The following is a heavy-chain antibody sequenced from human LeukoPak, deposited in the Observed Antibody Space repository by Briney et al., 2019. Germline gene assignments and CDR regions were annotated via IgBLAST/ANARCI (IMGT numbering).Heavy chain of an antibody. CDR3: TRERKYYYDSSGYFDY. J-gene: IGHJ4*02. Sequence: TGGPLRLSCAVSGFTFSGSAMHWVRQASGKGLEWVGRIRSKANSYATAYAASVKGRFTISRDDSKNTAYLQMNSLKTEDTAVYYCTRERKYYYDSSGYFDYWGQGTLVTVSS. CDR2: IRSKANSYAT. V-gene: IGHV3-73*01. CDR1: GFTFSGSA. D-gene: IGHD3-22*01.